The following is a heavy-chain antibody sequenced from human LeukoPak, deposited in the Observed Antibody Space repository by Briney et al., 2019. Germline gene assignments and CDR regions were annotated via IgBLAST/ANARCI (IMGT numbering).Heavy chain of an antibody. J-gene: IGHJ4*02. CDR1: GGTFSSYA. V-gene: IGHV1-69*05. CDR2: IIPIFGTA. Sequence: GSSVKVSCKASGGTFSSYAISWVRQAPGQGLEWMGGIIPIFGTATYAQKFQGRVTITTDESTSTAYMELSSLRSEDTAVYYCARNYGSGSYVLDYWGQGTLVTVSS. D-gene: IGHD3-10*01. CDR3: ARNYGSGSYVLDY.